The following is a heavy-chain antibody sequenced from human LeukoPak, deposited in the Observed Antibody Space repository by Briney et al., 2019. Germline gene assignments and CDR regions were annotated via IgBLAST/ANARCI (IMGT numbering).Heavy chain of an antibody. CDR2: INHSGST. Sequence: SETLSLTCAVYGGSFSGYYWSWIRQPPGKGLEWIGEINHSGSTNYNPSLKSRVTISVDTSKNQFSLKLSSVTAADTAVYYCARSPNYDYVWGSYRPYYFDYWGQGTLVTVSS. CDR1: GGSFSGYY. D-gene: IGHD3-16*02. CDR3: ARSPNYDYVWGSYRPYYFDY. V-gene: IGHV4-34*01. J-gene: IGHJ4*02.